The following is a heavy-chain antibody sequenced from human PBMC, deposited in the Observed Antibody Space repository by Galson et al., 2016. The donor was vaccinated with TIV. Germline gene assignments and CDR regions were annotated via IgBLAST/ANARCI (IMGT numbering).Heavy chain of an antibody. CDR1: GDSVSSNSA. D-gene: IGHD1/OR15-1a*01. CDR2: TYCRSKWYN. CDR3: ARDRTLPGYYYNGMDV. Sequence: CAISGDSVSSNSAWNWIRQSPSRGLGWLGRTYCRSKWYNDYALSVKSRMTINPDTSKNQFSLQLNSMTPEDTAVYYCARDRTLPGYYYNGMDVWGQGTTVTVSS. V-gene: IGHV6-1*01. J-gene: IGHJ6*02.